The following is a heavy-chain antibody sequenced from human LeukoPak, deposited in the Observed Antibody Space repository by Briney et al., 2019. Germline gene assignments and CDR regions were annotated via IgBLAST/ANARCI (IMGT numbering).Heavy chain of an antibody. J-gene: IGHJ6*03. Sequence: SVKVSCKASGGTFSSYAISWVRQAPGQGLEWMGGIIPIFGTANYAQKFQGRVTITADESTSTAYMELSSLRSEDTAVYYCARGPHQDVYYYYYYMDVWGKGTTVTVSS. CDR2: IIPIFGTA. CDR3: ARGPHQDVYYYYYYMDV. V-gene: IGHV1-69*13. CDR1: GGTFSSYA.